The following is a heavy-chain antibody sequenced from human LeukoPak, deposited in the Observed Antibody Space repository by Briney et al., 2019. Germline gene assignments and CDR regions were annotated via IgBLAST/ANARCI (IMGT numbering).Heavy chain of an antibody. J-gene: IGHJ4*02. CDR3: ARDSSLEMATTYYFDY. Sequence: SETLSLTCSVSGGSLSNYYWSWVRQPPGKGLELIAYIHSSGSTYSNPAIRSRVTISADMSKNEVSLKLTSVTTADTAVYYCARDSSLEMATTYYFDYWGQGTLVTVSS. V-gene: IGHV4-59*01. D-gene: IGHD5-24*01. CDR1: GGSLSNYY. CDR2: IHSSGST.